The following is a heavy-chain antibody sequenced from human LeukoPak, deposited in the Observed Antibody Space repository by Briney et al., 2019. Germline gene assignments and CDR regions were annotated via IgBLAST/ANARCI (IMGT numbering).Heavy chain of an antibody. CDR1: GFPFSNYW. CDR2: MKEDGDEI. D-gene: IGHD4-23*01. J-gene: IGHJ5*02. CDR3: ARDRGYSTFDN. V-gene: IGHV3-7*01. Sequence: PGGSLRLSCAASGFPFSNYWMSWVRQAPGKGLEWVANMKEDGDEINYVDSVKGRFTISRGNAKNSLYLHMNSLRVEDTAVYYCARDRGYSTFDNWGQGTLVTVSS.